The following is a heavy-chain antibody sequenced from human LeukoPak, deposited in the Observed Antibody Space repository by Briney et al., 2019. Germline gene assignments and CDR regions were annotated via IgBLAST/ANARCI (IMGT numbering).Heavy chain of an antibody. CDR3: ARDVRGMAGTPYFDY. J-gene: IGHJ4*02. CDR1: GYTFTSYA. D-gene: IGHD6-19*01. CDR2: INTNTGNP. Sequence: ASVKVSCKASGYTFTSYAMNWVRQAPEQGLEWMGWINTNTGNPTYAQGFAGRFVFSLDTSVSTAYLQISSLKAEDTAVYYCARDVRGMAGTPYFDYWGQGTLVTVSS. V-gene: IGHV7-4-1*02.